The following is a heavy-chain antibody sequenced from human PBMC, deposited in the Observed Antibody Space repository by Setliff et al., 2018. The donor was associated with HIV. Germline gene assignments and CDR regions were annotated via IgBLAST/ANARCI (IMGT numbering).Heavy chain of an antibody. D-gene: IGHD3-10*02. CDR2: IIPIFGST. CDR3: ARIVRPSYYYYYYMDV. CDR1: GGTFRKYA. V-gene: IGHV1-69*13. Sequence: GASVKVSCKASGGTFRKYAISWVRQAPGQGLEWMGGIIPIFGSTKYAQKFQDRVTITADESTNTAEMELSSLRSEDTAVYYCARIVRPSYYYYYYMDVWGKGTTVTVSS. J-gene: IGHJ6*03.